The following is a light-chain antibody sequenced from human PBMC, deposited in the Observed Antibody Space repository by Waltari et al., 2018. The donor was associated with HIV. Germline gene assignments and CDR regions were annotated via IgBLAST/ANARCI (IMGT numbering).Light chain of an antibody. Sequence: QAVVTKEPSLTVSPGGNVTLTCASSSGPVTSGHCPYWFQRRPGQAPKTLIYDTSSRHSWTPARFSGSLRGGKAALTLSCAQFEDEADYFCLLYFNGVVVFGGGTTLTVL. J-gene: IGLJ2*01. CDR2: DTS. CDR1: SGPVTSGHC. CDR3: LLYFNGVVV. V-gene: IGLV7-46*01.